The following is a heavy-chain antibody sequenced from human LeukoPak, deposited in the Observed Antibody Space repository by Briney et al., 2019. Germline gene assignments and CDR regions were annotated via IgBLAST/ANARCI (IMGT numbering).Heavy chain of an antibody. V-gene: IGHV3-21*01. CDR2: ISSSSSYI. CDR3: ARDRSGVQRGSADY. D-gene: IGHD2-15*01. CDR1: GFTFSSYS. J-gene: IGHJ4*02. Sequence: GGSLRLSCAASGFTFSSYSMNWVRQAPGKGLEWVSSISSSSSYIYYADSVKGRFTISRDNAKNSLYLQMNSLRAEDTAVYYCARDRSGVQRGSADYWGQGTLVTVSS.